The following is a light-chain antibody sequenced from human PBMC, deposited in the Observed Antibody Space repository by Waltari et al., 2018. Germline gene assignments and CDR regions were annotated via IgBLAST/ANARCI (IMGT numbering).Light chain of an antibody. V-gene: IGKV3-20*01. CDR1: QSVSSNF. J-gene: IGKJ1*01. CDR2: GAY. Sequence: EIVLTQSPGTLSLSPGERATLSCRASQSVSSNFLAWYQQKPGQAPRLLIYGAYSRATGIPDRFSGSGSGTDFTLTISRLEPEDFAVYYCQQYGSFWTFGQGTKVEIK. CDR3: QQYGSFWT.